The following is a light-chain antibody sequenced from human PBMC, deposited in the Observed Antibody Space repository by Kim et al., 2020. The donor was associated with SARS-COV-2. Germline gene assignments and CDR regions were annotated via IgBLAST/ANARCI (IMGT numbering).Light chain of an antibody. V-gene: IGKV1-12*01. CDR3: QQTNNFPLT. CDR2: AAF. J-gene: IGKJ4*01. Sequence: ASIGDRVNITCRASQDISRWLAWYQQKPGKAPKLLIYAAFNLQSGVPSRFSGGRSGTDFTLTINSLQSEDFATYYCQQTNNFPLTFGGGTKVDIK. CDR1: QDISRW.